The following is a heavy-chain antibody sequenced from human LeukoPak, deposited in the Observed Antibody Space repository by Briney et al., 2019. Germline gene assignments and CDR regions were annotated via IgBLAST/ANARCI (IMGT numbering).Heavy chain of an antibody. CDR3: ARIRAQDSSGYYLGDDAFDI. V-gene: IGHV3-9*01. J-gene: IGHJ3*02. CDR2: ISWNSGSI. CDR1: GFTFDDYA. Sequence: PGRSLRLSCAASGFTFDDYAMHWVRQAPGKGLERVSGISWNSGSIGYADSVKGRFTISRDNAKNSLYLQMNSLRAEDTAVYYCARIRAQDSSGYYLGDDAFDIWGQGTMVTVSS. D-gene: IGHD3-22*01.